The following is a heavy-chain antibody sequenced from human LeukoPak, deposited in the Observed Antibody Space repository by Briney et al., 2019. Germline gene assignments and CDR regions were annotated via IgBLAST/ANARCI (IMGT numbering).Heavy chain of an antibody. CDR1: GGSISSSSYY. D-gene: IGHD3-3*01. CDR3: ARELPYYYFWSGYYNYYYYYYMDV. V-gene: IGHV4-39*07. J-gene: IGHJ6*03. CDR2: INYSGST. Sequence: SETLCLTCTVSGGSISSSSYYWGWIRQPPGKGLEWIGSINYSGSTYYNPSLKSRVTISVDTSKNQFSLKQSSVTAADTAVYYCARELPYYYFWSGYYNYYYYYYMDVWGKGTTVTVSS.